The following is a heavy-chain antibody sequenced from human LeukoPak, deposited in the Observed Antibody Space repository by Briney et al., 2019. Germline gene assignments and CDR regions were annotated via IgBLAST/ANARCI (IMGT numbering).Heavy chain of an antibody. CDR3: ATATVTHTRDP. J-gene: IGHJ5*02. D-gene: IGHD1-1*01. Sequence: ASVKVSCQSSGYTSSDFYCNWLRQTPGQGLEWMGWINPYSGATISAQNFQGRVTLTWDASIGTAYTELSRLRSDDTAVYYCATATVTHTRDPWGQGTLVTVSS. V-gene: IGHV1-2*02. CDR1: GYTSSDFY. CDR2: INPYSGAT.